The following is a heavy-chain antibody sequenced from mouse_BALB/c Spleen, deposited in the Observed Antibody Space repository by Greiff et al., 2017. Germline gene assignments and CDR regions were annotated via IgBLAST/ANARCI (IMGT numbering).Heavy chain of an antibody. CDR2: INPSTGYT. Sequence: VQLQQSGADLAKPGASVKMSCTASGYTFTSYWMHWVKQRPGQGLEWIGYINPSTGYTEYNQKFKDKATLTADKSSSTAYMLLSSLTSEDSAVYYCASLGLPHCYAMDYWGQGTSVTVSS. J-gene: IGHJ4*01. CDR3: ASLGLPHCYAMDY. CDR1: GYTFTSYW. D-gene: IGHD2-2*01. V-gene: IGHV1-7*01.